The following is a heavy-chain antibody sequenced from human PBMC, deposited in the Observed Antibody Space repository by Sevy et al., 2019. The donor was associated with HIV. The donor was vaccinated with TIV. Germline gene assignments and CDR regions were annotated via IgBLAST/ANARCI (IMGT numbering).Heavy chain of an antibody. V-gene: IGHV1-69*13. Sequence: ASVKVSCKASGGTFSFYGVSWVRQAPGQGLEWMAGIIPILGTTRYAQKFQGRVTITADESTSTACMELSSLRSEDTAVYYCARGGPDDILTHYGLDVWGQGTTVTVSS. J-gene: IGHJ6*02. CDR1: GGTFSFYG. D-gene: IGHD3-9*01. CDR3: ARGGPDDILTHYGLDV. CDR2: IIPILGTT.